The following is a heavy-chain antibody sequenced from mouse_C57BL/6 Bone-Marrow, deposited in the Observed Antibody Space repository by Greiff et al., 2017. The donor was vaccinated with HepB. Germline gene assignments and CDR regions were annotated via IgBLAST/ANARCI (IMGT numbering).Heavy chain of an antibody. CDR1: GYTFTDYN. V-gene: IGHV1-22*01. J-gene: IGHJ1*03. CDR2: INPNNGGT. CDR3: ANSSVIAGYFDV. Sequence: VQLQQSGPELVKPGASVKMSCKASGYTFTDYNMHWVKQSHGKSLEWIGYINPNNGGTSYNQKFKGKATLTVNKSSSTAYMELRSLTSEDSAVYYCANSSVIAGYFDVWGTGTTVTVSS.